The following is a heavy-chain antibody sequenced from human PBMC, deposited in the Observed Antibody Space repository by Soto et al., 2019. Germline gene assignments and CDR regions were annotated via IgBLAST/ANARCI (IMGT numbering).Heavy chain of an antibody. J-gene: IGHJ4*02. CDR3: ARAYYDFWSGYPATYYFDY. CDR2: ISPSGGST. CDR1: GYTFTSYY. D-gene: IGHD3-3*01. Sequence: ASVKVSCKASGYTFTSYYMHWVRQAPGQGLEWMGIISPSGGSTSYAQKFQGRVTMTRDTSTSTVYMELSSLRSEDTAVYYCARAYYDFWSGYPATYYFDYWGQGTLVTVSS. V-gene: IGHV1-46*01.